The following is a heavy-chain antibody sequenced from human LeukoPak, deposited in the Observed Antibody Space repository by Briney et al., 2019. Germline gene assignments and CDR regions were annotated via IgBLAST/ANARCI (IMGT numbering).Heavy chain of an antibody. CDR1: GGSISSGGYS. Sequence: SQTLSLTCAVSGGSISSGGYSWSWIRQPPGKGLEWIGYIYHSGSTYCNPSLKSRVTISVDRSKNQFSLKLSSVTAADTAVYYCAREGEQPFYGMDVWGQGTTVTVSS. V-gene: IGHV4-30-2*01. CDR3: AREGEQPFYGMDV. D-gene: IGHD1-26*01. CDR2: IYHSGST. J-gene: IGHJ6*02.